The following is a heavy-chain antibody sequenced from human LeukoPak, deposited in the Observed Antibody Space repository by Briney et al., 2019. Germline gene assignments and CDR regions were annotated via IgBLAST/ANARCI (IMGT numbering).Heavy chain of an antibody. J-gene: IGHJ6*03. CDR1: GFTFSSYA. CDR2: IRYNGNDN. D-gene: IGHD3-10*01. V-gene: IGHV3-30*02. CDR3: AEDVMNFGSGRPYYMDV. Sequence: GGSLRLSCAASGFTFSSYAMHWVRQTPGKGLEWVAFIRYNGNDNYYTGSVKGRFTISRDNSKNTLYLQMNSLRGEDTAVYYCAEDVMNFGSGRPYYMDVWGRGTTVIISS.